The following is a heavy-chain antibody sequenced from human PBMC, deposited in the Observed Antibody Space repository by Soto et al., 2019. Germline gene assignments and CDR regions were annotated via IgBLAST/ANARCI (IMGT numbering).Heavy chain of an antibody. CDR2: IYYSGNT. J-gene: IGHJ4*02. V-gene: IGHV4-59*01. CDR3: ARVRGPIDY. D-gene: IGHD3-10*01. CDR1: GASISSYY. Sequence: PSETLSLTCTVSGASISSYYWSWIRQPPGKGLEWIGYIYYSGNTNYNPSLESRVTISVDTSKNQVSLKLSSVTAADTAVYYCARVRGPIDYWGQGTLVTVSS.